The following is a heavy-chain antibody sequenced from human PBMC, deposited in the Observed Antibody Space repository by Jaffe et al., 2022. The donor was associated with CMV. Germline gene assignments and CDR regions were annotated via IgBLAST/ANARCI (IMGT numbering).Heavy chain of an antibody. J-gene: IGHJ6*03. V-gene: IGHV4-59*01. D-gene: IGHD3-16*01. CDR1: GGSISSYY. Sequence: QVQLQESGPGLVKPSETLSLTCTVSGGSISSYYWSWIRQPPGKGLEWIGYIYYSGSTNYNPSLKSRVTISVDTSKNQFSLKLSSVTAADTAVYYCARVGGDGYNPEGYYYYMDVWGKGTTVTVSS. CDR2: IYYSGST. CDR3: ARVGGDGYNPEGYYYYMDV.